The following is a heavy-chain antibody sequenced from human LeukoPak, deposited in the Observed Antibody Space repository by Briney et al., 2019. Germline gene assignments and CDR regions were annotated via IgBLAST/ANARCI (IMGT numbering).Heavy chain of an antibody. Sequence: GASVKVPCKVSGYTLTGLSMNWVRQDLGKGLEWMGGFDPEDGETIYAQKFQGRVTMTEDTSTDTAYMELSSLRSEDTAVYYCATHPPYYYGSGSYLQFDYWGQGTLVTVSS. CDR3: ATHPPYYYGSGSYLQFDY. CDR1: GYTLTGLS. D-gene: IGHD3-10*01. J-gene: IGHJ4*02. V-gene: IGHV1-24*01. CDR2: FDPEDGET.